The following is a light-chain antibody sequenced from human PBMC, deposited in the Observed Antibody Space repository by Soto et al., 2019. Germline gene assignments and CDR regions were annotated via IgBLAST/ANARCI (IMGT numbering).Light chain of an antibody. CDR3: QQYGSSPPMYT. CDR1: QSVSSSY. CDR2: GAS. V-gene: IGKV3-20*01. Sequence: EIVLTQSPGTLSLSPGERATLSCRASQSVSSSYLAWYQQKPGQAPRLLIYGASSRATGIPDRFSGSGSGTDFTLTISRREPEDFAVDYCQQYGSSPPMYTFGQGTKLEIK. J-gene: IGKJ2*01.